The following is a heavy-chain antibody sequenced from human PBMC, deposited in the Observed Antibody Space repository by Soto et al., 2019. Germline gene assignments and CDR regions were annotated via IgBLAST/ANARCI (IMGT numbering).Heavy chain of an antibody. CDR1: GDTFTKYA. Sequence: QVHLVQSGAEVRKPGSSVRVSCKASGDTFTKYAISWLRQAPGQGLAWMGGIVPVFGRVTYAQRFQDRVSIIADKSTATSYLELTSLTADDTAVYYCAVVASGSTWDYFDYWGQGTLVTVSS. V-gene: IGHV1-69*06. CDR2: IVPVFGRV. CDR3: AVVASGSTWDYFDY. J-gene: IGHJ4*02. D-gene: IGHD2-15*01.